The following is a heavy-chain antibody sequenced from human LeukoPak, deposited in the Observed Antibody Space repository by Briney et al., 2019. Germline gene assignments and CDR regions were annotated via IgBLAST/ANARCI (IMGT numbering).Heavy chain of an antibody. V-gene: IGHV3-30-3*01. CDR3: ARDKSRTTSEMGDYGDYGWFDP. CDR2: ISYDGSNK. J-gene: IGHJ5*02. CDR1: GFTFSSYA. Sequence: GGSLRLSCAASGFTFSSYAMHWVRQAPGKGLEWVAVISYDGSNKYYADSVKGRFTISRDNSKNTLYLQMNSLGAEDTAVYYCARDKSRTTSEMGDYGDYGWFDPWGQGTLVTVSS. D-gene: IGHD4-17*01.